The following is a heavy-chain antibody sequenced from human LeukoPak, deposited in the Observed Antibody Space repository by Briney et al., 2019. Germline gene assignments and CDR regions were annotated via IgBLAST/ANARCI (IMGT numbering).Heavy chain of an antibody. J-gene: IGHJ4*02. Sequence: PGGSLRLSCAASGFTFSSYSMNWVRQAPGKGLEWVSSISSSSSYIYYADSVKGRFTISRDNAKKSLYLQMNSLRAEDTAVYYCARASYDSSGYSSYWGQGTLVTVSS. CDR1: GFTFSSYS. CDR2: ISSSSSYI. D-gene: IGHD3-22*01. CDR3: ARASYDSSGYSSY. V-gene: IGHV3-21*01.